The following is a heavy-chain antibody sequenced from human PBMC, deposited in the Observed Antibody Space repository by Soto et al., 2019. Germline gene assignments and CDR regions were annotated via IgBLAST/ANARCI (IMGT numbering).Heavy chain of an antibody. D-gene: IGHD6-13*01. V-gene: IGHV4-39*01. Sequence: SETLSLTCAVAVDSIGERSSYYWAWVRQHPGKGLEWTGAVYYTGTTYYNPSLKSRVTISVDTSRSQFSLRLNSVTAADTAVYYCAKEERGSSWFFDHWGQGILVTVS. CDR2: VYYTGTT. J-gene: IGHJ4*02. CDR1: VDSIGERSSYY. CDR3: AKEERGSSWFFDH.